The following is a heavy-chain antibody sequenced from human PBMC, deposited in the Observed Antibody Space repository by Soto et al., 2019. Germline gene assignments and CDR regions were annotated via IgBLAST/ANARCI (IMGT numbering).Heavy chain of an antibody. V-gene: IGHV4-31*03. CDR1: GGSISSGGYY. J-gene: IGHJ4*01. CDR3: ARVERIAAAGTYFDY. Sequence: SETLSLTCTVSGGSISSGGYYWSWILHHPGKGLEWIGYIYYSGSTYYNPSLKSRVTISVDTSKNQFSLKLSSVTAADTAVYYCARVERIAAAGTYFDYWGQGTLVTVSS. D-gene: IGHD6-13*01. CDR2: IYYSGST.